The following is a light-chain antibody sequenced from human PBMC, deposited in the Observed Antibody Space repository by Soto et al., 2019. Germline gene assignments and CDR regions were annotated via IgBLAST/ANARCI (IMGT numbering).Light chain of an antibody. CDR3: CSYAVSSTFVV. V-gene: IGLV2-23*03. J-gene: IGLJ2*01. CDR1: SSDVGSYNL. CDR2: EGS. Sequence: QSALTQPASVSGSPGQSITISCTGTSSDVGSYNLVSWYQQHPGKAPKIMIYEGSKRPSGVSNSFSGSKSGNTASLTISGLQAEDEADYYCCSYAVSSTFVVFGGGTKVTVL.